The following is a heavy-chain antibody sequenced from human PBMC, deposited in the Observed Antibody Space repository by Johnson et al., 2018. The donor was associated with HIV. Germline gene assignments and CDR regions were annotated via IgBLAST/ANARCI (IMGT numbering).Heavy chain of an antibody. J-gene: IGHJ3*02. CDR3: AKVRSKPWGDAFDI. CDR2: ISYDGSNK. D-gene: IGHD3-16*01. CDR1: GFTFSSYA. V-gene: IGHV3-30-3*01. Sequence: VQLVESGGGVVQPGRSLRLSCAASGFTFSSYAMHWVRQAPGKGLEWVAVISYDGSNKYYADSVKGRFTISRDNSKNTLYLQMNSLRAEDTAVYYCAKVRSKPWGDAFDIWGQGTMVTVSS.